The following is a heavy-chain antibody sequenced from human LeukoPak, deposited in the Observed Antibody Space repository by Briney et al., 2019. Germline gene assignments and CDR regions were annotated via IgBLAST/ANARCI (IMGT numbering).Heavy chain of an antibody. CDR1: GFTFSSYA. CDR2: ISYDGSNK. D-gene: IGHD3-22*01. J-gene: IGHJ4*02. Sequence: GRSLRLSCAASGFTFSSYAMHWVRQAPGKGLEWVAVISYDGSNKYYADSVKGRFTISRDNSKNTLYLQMNSLRAEDTAVYYCARDKDGVITRYFDYWGQRTLVTVSS. V-gene: IGHV3-30-3*01. CDR3: ARDKDGVITRYFDY.